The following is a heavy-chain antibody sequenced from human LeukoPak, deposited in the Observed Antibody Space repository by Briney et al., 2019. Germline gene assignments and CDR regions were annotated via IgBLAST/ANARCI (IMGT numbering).Heavy chain of an antibody. D-gene: IGHD3-22*01. J-gene: IGHJ3*02. Sequence: GASVKVSCEASGYSFTTYGISWVRQAPGQGLEWMGWISPYNGNTNYEQKLQGRVTMTTDTSTTTAYMELRSLRSDDTAVYYCARDQPRMIVVVDGAFDIWGQGTMVIVSS. CDR1: GYSFTTYG. CDR2: ISPYNGNT. CDR3: ARDQPRMIVVVDGAFDI. V-gene: IGHV1-18*01.